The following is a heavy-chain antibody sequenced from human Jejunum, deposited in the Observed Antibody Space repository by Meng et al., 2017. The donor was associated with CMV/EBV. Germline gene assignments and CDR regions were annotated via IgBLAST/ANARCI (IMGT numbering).Heavy chain of an antibody. D-gene: IGHD5-12*01. Sequence: SGFTFSGFSMHVVRQAPGKGLEWVAQISYDGSDEDYVESVKGRFAISRDNSKYTLYLQLDSLRPEDTALYYCARGDNGFFEDFDHWGQGTLVTVSS. CDR3: ARGDNGFFEDFDH. V-gene: IGHV3-30*09. CDR2: ISYDGSDE. CDR1: GFTFSGFS. J-gene: IGHJ1*01.